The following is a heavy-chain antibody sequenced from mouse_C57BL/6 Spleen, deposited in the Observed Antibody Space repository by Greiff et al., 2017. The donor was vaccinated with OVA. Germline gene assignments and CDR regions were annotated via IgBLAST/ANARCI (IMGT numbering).Heavy chain of an antibody. D-gene: IGHD3-3*01. CDR3: ARDPLGYFDY. CDR2: ISYDGSN. CDR1: GYSITSGYY. Sequence: ESGPGLVKPSQSLSLTCSVTGYSITSGYYWNWIRQFPGNKLEWMGYISYDGSNNYNPSLKNRISITRDTSKNQFFLKLNSVTTEDTATYYCARDPLGYFDYWGQGTTLTVSS. V-gene: IGHV3-6*01. J-gene: IGHJ2*01.